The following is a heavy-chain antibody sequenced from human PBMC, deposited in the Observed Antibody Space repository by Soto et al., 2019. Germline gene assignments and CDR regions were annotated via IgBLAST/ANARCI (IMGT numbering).Heavy chain of an antibody. CDR3: AKALRGYTYAYTAYYYGVDV. D-gene: IGHD5-18*01. CDR2: ISYDGSDK. CDR1: GFTFSTYA. Sequence: PGGSLRLSXAASGFTFSTYAMHWVRQAPGKGLEWVALISYDGSDKYFADSVKGRFTVSRDNSRNTLYLQMDTLRAEDAAVYYCAKALRGYTYAYTAYYYGVDVWGQGTTVTVSS. J-gene: IGHJ6*02. V-gene: IGHV3-30*18.